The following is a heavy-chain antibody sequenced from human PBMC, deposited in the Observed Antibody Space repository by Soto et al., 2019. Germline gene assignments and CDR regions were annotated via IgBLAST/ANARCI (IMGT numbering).Heavy chain of an antibody. CDR3: ASVGSDYDNSGYYLP. Sequence: SETLSLTCIVSGGSVSGSNWWSWVRQPPGKGLEWIGEIYHSGSTTYNPSLKSRATISVDKSENQFSLRLKSVTAADTAVYYCASVGSDYDNSGYYLPWGPGTLVTVSS. CDR2: IYHSGST. V-gene: IGHV4-4*02. CDR1: GGSVSGSNW. J-gene: IGHJ5*02. D-gene: IGHD3-22*01.